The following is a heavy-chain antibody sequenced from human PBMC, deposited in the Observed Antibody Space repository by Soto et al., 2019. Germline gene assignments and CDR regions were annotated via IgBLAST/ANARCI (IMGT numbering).Heavy chain of an antibody. CDR3: TRTFISSQDGFDL. J-gene: IGHJ4*02. V-gene: IGHV1-69*13. CDR1: GGTFSSYA. CDR2: IIPIFDTA. D-gene: IGHD6-13*01. Sequence: ASVKVSCKTSGGTFSSYAISWVRQAPGQGLEWMGGIIPIFDTANYAQKLQGRVKITADESTSTTYMELSSLRSEDTAVYYCTRTFISSQDGFDLWGQGTLVTVSS.